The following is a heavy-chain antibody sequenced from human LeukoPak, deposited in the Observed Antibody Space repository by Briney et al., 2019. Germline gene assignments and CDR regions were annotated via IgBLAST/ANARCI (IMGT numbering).Heavy chain of an antibody. CDR2: ISYDGSNK. V-gene: IGHV3-30*04. CDR1: GFTFSSYA. Sequence: GGSLRLSCAASGFTFSSYAMHWVRQAPGKGLEWVAVISYDGSNKYYADSVKGRFTISRDNSKNTLYLQMNSLRAEDTAVYYCARDPGYYDLFWYFDYWGQEPWSPSPQ. D-gene: IGHD3-9*01. CDR3: ARDPGYYDLFWYFDY. J-gene: IGHJ4*01.